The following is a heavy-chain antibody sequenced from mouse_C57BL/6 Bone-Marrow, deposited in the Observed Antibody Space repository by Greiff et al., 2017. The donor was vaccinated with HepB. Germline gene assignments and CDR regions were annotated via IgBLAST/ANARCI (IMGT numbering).Heavy chain of an antibody. J-gene: IGHJ1*03. V-gene: IGHV5-4*01. Sequence: DVHLVESGGGLVKPGGSLKLSCAASGFTFSSYAMSWVRQTPEKRLEWVATISDGGSYTYYPDNVKGRFTISRDNAKNNLYLQMSHLKSEDTAMYYCAREGDGDWYFDVWGTGTTVTVSS. CDR2: ISDGGSYT. CDR3: AREGDGDWYFDV. CDR1: GFTFSSYA. D-gene: IGHD2-3*01.